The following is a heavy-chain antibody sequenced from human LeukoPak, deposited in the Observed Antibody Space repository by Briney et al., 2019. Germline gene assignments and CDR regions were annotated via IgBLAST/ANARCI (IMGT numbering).Heavy chain of an antibody. CDR1: GYDFTNYG. J-gene: IGHJ4*02. CDR2: INTYNGNR. V-gene: IGHV1-18*01. CDR3: ARLRIFGIVATDY. D-gene: IGHD3-3*01. Sequence: ASVKVSCKASGYDFTNYGVTRVRQAPGQGLEWVAWINTYNGNRGSAEKVQGRVTVTTDTATSTAYMELRSLTYDDTAVYYCARLRIFGIVATDYWGQGTLVTVSS.